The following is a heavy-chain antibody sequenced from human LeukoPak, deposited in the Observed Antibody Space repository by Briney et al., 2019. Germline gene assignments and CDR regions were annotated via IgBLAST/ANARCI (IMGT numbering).Heavy chain of an antibody. CDR2: ISAGGITT. Sequence: GGSLRLSCAASGFTFGSYSMSWVRQAPGKGLEWVSVISAGGITTYYADSVKGRFTISRDNSKNTLYLQMNSLRAEDTAVYYCAKGDTAMVTFQDYWGQGTLVTVSS. D-gene: IGHD5-18*01. CDR3: AKGDTAMVTFQDY. V-gene: IGHV3-23*01. J-gene: IGHJ4*02. CDR1: GFTFGSYS.